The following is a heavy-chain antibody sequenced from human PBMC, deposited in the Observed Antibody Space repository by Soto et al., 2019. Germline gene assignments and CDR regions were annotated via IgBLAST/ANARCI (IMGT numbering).Heavy chain of an antibody. V-gene: IGHV3-23*01. CDR3: AKFVSGSSYFFYGMGV. D-gene: IGHD1-26*01. CDR1: RFTFSKYA. Sequence: PGGSLRLSCAASRFTFSKYAMSWVRQAPGKGLEWVATINPSGGSTYYADSVKGRFTISRDNSKNTLYLQMNSLRAEDTAEYYCAKFVSGSSYFFYGMGVWGQGTTVTVSS. J-gene: IGHJ6*02. CDR2: INPSGGST.